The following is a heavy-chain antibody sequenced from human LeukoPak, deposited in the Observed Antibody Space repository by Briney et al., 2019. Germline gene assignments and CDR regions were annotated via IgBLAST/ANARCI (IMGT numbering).Heavy chain of an antibody. CDR3: ARGDVLRGP. Sequence: SETLPLTCTVSGGSISSGSYYWSWIRQPAGKGLEWIGRIYTSGSTNYNPSLKSRVTMSVDTSKNQFSLKLSSVTAADTAVYYCARGDVLRGPWGQGTLVTVSS. CDR1: GGSISSGSYY. D-gene: IGHD6-6*01. J-gene: IGHJ5*02. CDR2: IYTSGST. V-gene: IGHV4-61*02.